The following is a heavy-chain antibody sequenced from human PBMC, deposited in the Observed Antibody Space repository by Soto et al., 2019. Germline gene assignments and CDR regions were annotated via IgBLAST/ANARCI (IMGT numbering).Heavy chain of an antibody. CDR1: GGIFSTYA. V-gene: IGHV1-69*01. Sequence: QVQLVQSGAEVKKPGSSVKVSCKASGGIFSTYAISWLRQAPGQGLEWMGGIIPIFGTPNYAQRFQGRVTISADETTSKAYMELSRLRTEDTAGHYCARDPDYHGSGNYYNRNCFWGQGTLVTVSS. J-gene: IGHJ4*02. CDR2: IIPIFGTP. CDR3: ARDPDYHGSGNYYNRNCF. D-gene: IGHD3-10*01.